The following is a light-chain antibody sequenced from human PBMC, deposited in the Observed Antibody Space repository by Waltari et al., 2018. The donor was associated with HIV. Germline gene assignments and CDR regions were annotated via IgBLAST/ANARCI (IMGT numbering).Light chain of an antibody. CDR3: SSYASTSTRV. V-gene: IGLV2-14*01. Sequence: QSALTQTASVSGSPGQSITISCTGTSNDVRGYKYVAWYQQHPGKGPKVVIYEVSNPPSGVSNRCSGSTSRNTASLTISGLQGEDEADYYCSSYASTSTRVFGGGTKLTVL. CDR2: EVS. J-gene: IGLJ3*02. CDR1: SNDVRGYKY.